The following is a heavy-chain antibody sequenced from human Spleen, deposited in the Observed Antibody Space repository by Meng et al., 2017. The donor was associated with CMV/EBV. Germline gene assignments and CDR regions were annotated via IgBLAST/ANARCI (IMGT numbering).Heavy chain of an antibody. V-gene: IGHV3-49*04. CDR3: ARCYYDILTGPFYCGMDV. D-gene: IGHD3-9*01. CDR1: GFTFGDYA. Sequence: GESLKISCTASGFTFGDYAMSWVRQAPGKGLEWVGFIRSKAYGGTTEYAASVKGRFTISRDNSKNSLYLQMNSLRAEDTAVYYCARCYYDILTGPFYCGMDVWGQGTTVTVSS. CDR2: IRSKAYGGTT. J-gene: IGHJ6*02.